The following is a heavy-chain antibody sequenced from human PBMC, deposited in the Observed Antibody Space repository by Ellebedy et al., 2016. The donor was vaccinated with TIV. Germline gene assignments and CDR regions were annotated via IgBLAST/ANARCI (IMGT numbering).Heavy chain of an antibody. J-gene: IGHJ3*02. D-gene: IGHD3-10*01. Sequence: GGSLRLSCAASGFTFSSYDMSWVRQAPGKGLEWVSGLSVSGDNTYYADSVKGRFTISRDNSKNTLYLQMNSLRAEDTAVYYCARDLEPFSYGSGSIWGQGTMVTVSS. CDR3: ARDLEPFSYGSGSI. CDR1: GFTFSSYD. CDR2: LSVSGDNT. V-gene: IGHV3-23*01.